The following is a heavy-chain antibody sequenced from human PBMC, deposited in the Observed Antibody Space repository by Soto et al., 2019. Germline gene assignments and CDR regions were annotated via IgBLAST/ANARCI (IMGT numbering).Heavy chain of an antibody. CDR1: GFTFRNYD. D-gene: IGHD1-20*01. Sequence: EVQLVESGGGLVQPGGSLRLSCEASGFTFRNYDMHWFRQGTGKGLEWVSGISAAGDPDYADSVEGRFTISRENAQNSFFLQMNSLRVVDTAVYYCAITDRDFYGLDVWGQGTTVIVSS. CDR2: ISAAGDP. CDR3: AITDRDFYGLDV. J-gene: IGHJ6*02. V-gene: IGHV3-13*05.